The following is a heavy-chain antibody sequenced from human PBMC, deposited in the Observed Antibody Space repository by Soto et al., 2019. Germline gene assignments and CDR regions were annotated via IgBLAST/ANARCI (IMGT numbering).Heavy chain of an antibody. CDR3: ARSWRVFGVVIIGNWFDP. CDR1: GGSISSSNW. D-gene: IGHD3-3*01. Sequence: QVQLQESGPGLVKPSGTLSLTCAVSGGSISSSNWWSWVRQPPGKGLEWIGEIYHSGSTNYNPSLKRRVTISVDKSKNQFSLKLSSVTAADTAVYYCARSWRVFGVVIIGNWFDPWGQGTLVTVSS. CDR2: IYHSGST. J-gene: IGHJ5*02. V-gene: IGHV4-4*02.